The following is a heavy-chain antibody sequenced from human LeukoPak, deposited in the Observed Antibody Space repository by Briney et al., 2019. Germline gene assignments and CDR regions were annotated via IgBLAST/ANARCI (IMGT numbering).Heavy chain of an antibody. CDR2: IYYSGST. J-gene: IGHJ4*02. CDR3: ARGSYEYSSSEFDY. CDR1: GGSISSYY. V-gene: IGHV4-59*01. D-gene: IGHD6-6*01. Sequence: SETLSLTCTVSGGSISSYYWSWIRQPPGKGLEWIGYIYYSGSTNYNPSLKSRVTISVDTSKNQFSLKLSSVTAADTAVYYCARGSYEYSSSEFDYWGQGTLVTVSS.